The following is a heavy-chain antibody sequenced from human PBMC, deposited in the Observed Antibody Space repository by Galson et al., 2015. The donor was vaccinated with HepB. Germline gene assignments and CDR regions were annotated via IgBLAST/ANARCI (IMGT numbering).Heavy chain of an antibody. Sequence: SLRLSCAASGFTFSNAWMSWVRQAPGKGLEWVGRIKSKTDGGTTDYAAPVKGRFTISRDDSKNTLYLQMNSLKTEDTAVYYCTTDPTVTTVDYWGQGTLVTVSS. V-gene: IGHV3-15*01. CDR3: TTDPTVTTVDY. CDR1: GFTFSNAW. J-gene: IGHJ4*02. CDR2: IKSKTDGGTT. D-gene: IGHD4-17*01.